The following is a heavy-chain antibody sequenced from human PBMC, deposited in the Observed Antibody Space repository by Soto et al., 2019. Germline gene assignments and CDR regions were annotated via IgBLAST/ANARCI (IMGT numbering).Heavy chain of an antibody. CDR3: ARDRGGDFRYGMDV. J-gene: IGHJ6*02. D-gene: IGHD2-21*02. V-gene: IGHV1-18*01. CDR2: IAHNGNT. CDR1: GYTISSYG. Sequence: QVRLVQSGAEVKKPGASVKVSCKASGYTISSYGLSCVRQAPGQGLEWMGWIAHNGNTNYARKFQGRFTLTIDTSPGTAYMELRSLRSDDTAVYYCARDRGGDFRYGMDVWGQGTSVTVSS.